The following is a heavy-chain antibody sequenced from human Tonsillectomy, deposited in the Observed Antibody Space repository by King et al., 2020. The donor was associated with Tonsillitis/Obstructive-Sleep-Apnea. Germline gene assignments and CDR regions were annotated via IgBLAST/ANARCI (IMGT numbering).Heavy chain of an antibody. CDR2: VYPGDSDT. CDR3: ARQEASCTSTNCYARWFDP. V-gene: IGHV5-51*01. J-gene: IGHJ5*02. D-gene: IGHD2-2*01. Sequence: QLVXSGAEVXKPGEXLKISCKGSGYIFNNYWIAWVRQMPGKGLEWMGIVYPGDSDTRYSPSFQGQVTMSADKPINTAYLPWSSLKASDTAMYYCARQEASCTSTNCYARWFDPWGQGTLVTVSS. CDR1: GYIFNNYW.